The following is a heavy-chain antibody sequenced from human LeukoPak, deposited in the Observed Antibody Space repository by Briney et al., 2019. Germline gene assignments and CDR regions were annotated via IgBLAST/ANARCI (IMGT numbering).Heavy chain of an antibody. CDR3: ARGRYCSSTSCYIPRTYYYGSGSYGVSGYYFDY. Sequence: ASVKVSCKASGFTFTGYYMHWVRQAPGQGLEWMGWINPNSGGTNYAQKFQDRVTMSRDTSISTAYMELSRLRSDDTAVYYCARGRYCSSTSCYIPRTYYYGSGSYGVSGYYFDYWGQGTLVTVSS. D-gene: IGHD2-2*02. V-gene: IGHV1-2*02. CDR2: INPNSGGT. CDR1: GFTFTGYY. J-gene: IGHJ4*02.